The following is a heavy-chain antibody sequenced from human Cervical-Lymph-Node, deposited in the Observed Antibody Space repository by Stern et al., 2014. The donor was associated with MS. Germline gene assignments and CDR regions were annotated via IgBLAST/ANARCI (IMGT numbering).Heavy chain of an antibody. Sequence: MQLVESGADVKKPGSSVKVSCKASGGTFSSSYAVSWVRQAPGQGLEWMGRIIPIGGLPNYAQNFQTRLTVTADKSTSTVYMELTSLTPEDTAVYYCARGIVSNRPAATLHNLFDPWGQGTLVTVSS. CDR3: ARGIVSNRPAATLHNLFDP. D-gene: IGHD2-15*01. V-gene: IGHV1-69*09. J-gene: IGHJ5*02. CDR1: GGTFSSSYA. CDR2: IIPIGGLP.